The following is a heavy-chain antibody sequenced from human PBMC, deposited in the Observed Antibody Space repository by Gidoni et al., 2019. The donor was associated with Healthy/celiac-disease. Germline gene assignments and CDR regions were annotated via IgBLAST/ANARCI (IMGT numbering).Heavy chain of an antibody. CDR2: IYHSGST. CDR1: GCSIRSGGYS. V-gene: IGHV4-30-2*01. D-gene: IGHD2-15*01. J-gene: IGHJ6*02. Sequence: HLQLQESASGLVKPSHTLPLTCAVSGCSIRSGGYSLSWIRQPPGKGMEWIGYIYHSGSTYYNPSLKSRVTISVDRSKNQFSLKLSSVTAADTAVYYCARGYSIDRPVPDVWGQGTTVTVSS. CDR3: ARGYSIDRPVPDV.